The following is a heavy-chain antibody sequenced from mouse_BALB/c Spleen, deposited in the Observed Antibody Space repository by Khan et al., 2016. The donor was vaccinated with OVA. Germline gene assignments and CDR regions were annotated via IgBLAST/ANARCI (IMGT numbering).Heavy chain of an antibody. D-gene: IGHD2-1*01. Sequence: EVQGVESGGGLVKPGGSLKLSCAASGFTFSTFAMSWVRQTPEKRLEWVATMSSDGDYTYYPDNVTGRFTISRDNAKNTLYLQMSSRRSEDTAMYYCARSPYGNFAYWGQGTLVTVSA. CDR3: ARSPYGNFAY. V-gene: IGHV5-9-3*01. J-gene: IGHJ3*01. CDR1: GFTFSTFA. CDR2: MSSDGDYT.